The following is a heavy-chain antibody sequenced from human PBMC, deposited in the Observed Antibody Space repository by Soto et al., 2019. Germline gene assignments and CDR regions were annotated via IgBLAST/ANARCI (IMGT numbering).Heavy chain of an antibody. J-gene: IGHJ5*02. CDR3: ARSLLTSSWYAGS. V-gene: IGHV4-38-2*01. CDR1: GYSISSGYY. CDR2: IYHSGTT. D-gene: IGHD6-13*01. Sequence: KPSETLSLTCVVSGYSISSGYYWGWIRQPPGKGLEWIGSIYHSGTTYYNPSLKSRVTISLDTSGNQFSLKLTSVTAADTAVYYCARSLLTSSWYAGSWGQGTLVTVSS.